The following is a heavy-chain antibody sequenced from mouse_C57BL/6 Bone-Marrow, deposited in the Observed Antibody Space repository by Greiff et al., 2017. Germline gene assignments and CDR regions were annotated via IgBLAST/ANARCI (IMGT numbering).Heavy chain of an antibody. CDR2: IYPRSGNT. D-gene: IGHD1-1*01. Sequence: VKLQESGPELARPGASVKLSCKASGYTFTSYGISWVKQRTGQGLEWIGEIYPRSGNTSYNEKFKGKATLTADKSSSAAYMELRSLTSEDSAVYFCARERAVVAFDYWGQGTTLTVSS. CDR1: GYTFTSYG. V-gene: IGHV1-81*01. J-gene: IGHJ2*01. CDR3: ARERAVVAFDY.